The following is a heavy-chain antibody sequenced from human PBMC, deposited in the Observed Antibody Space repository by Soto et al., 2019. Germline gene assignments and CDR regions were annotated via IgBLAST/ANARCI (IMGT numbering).Heavy chain of an antibody. D-gene: IGHD6-19*01. V-gene: IGHV3-23*01. J-gene: IGHJ4*02. CDR2: ITGSGGGT. Sequence: PWGSLRLSCAASGVTFSSSAMTWVRQAPGKGLEWVSAITGSGGGTYYADSVKGRFAISRDNSKNTLYLQMDSLRAGDTAVYYCEKSPGCSSGICYWGPGPQVTGFS. CDR3: EKSPGCSSGICY. CDR1: GVTFSSSA.